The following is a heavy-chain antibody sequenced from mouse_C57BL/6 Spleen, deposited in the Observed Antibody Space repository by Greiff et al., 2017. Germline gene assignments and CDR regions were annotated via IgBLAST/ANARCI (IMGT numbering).Heavy chain of an antibody. CDR1: GFTFSSYA. Sequence: EVMLVESGEGLVKPGGSLKLSCAASGFTFSSYAMSWVRQTPEKRLEWVAYISSGGDYIYYADTVKGRFTISRDNARNTLYLQMSSLKSEDTAMYYCTRDKGAYYYGSSYWYFDVWGTGTTVTVSS. CDR3: TRDKGAYYYGSSYWYFDV. D-gene: IGHD1-1*01. V-gene: IGHV5-9-1*02. CDR2: ISSGGDYI. J-gene: IGHJ1*03.